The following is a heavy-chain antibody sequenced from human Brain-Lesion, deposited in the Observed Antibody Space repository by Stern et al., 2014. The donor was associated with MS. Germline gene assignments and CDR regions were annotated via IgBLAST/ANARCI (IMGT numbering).Heavy chain of an antibody. V-gene: IGHV4-39*01. CDR2: VYYSGNT. CDR3: ARHQLGYGYAYLRY. CDR1: GDSLSSSTFY. Sequence: VQLQESGPGLVKPSDTLSLTCSVSGDSLSSSTFYWGWIRQPPGKGPEWIGSVYYSGNTYYHPSLKSRVTISVDTSKTQFSLGLPSVTAADTAVYYCARHQLGYGYAYLRYWGQGTLVTVSS. D-gene: IGHD5-18*01. J-gene: IGHJ4*02.